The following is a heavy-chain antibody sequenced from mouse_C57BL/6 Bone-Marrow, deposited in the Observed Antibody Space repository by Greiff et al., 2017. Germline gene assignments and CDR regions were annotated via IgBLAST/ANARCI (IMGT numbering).Heavy chain of an antibody. CDR2: IYPGDGDT. CDR1: GYAFSSSW. D-gene: IGHD2-2*01. V-gene: IGHV1-82*01. CDR3: ARGGYNAWFAY. J-gene: IGHJ3*01. Sequence: VKLMESGPELVKPGASVKISCKASGYAFSSSWMNWVKQRPGKGLEWIGRIYPGDGDTNYNRKFKGKATLTADKSSSTAYMQLSSLTSEDSAVYFWARGGYNAWFAYWGQGTLVTVSA.